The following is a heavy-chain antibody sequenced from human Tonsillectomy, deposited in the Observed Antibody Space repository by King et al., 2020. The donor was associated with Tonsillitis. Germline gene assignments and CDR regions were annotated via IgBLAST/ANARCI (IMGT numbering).Heavy chain of an antibody. CDR1: GFTVSSNY. J-gene: IGHJ4*02. Sequence: VQLVESGGGLIQPGGSLRLSCAASGFTVSSNYMSWVRPAPGKGREWVSVIFSGGSTYYADSVKGRFTISRDNSKKTLYLQMNSLRAEDTAVYYCARVLRGNYYDSSGYPAYWGQGTLVTVSS. D-gene: IGHD3-22*01. CDR3: ARVLRGNYYDSSGYPAY. CDR2: IFSGGST. V-gene: IGHV3-53*01.